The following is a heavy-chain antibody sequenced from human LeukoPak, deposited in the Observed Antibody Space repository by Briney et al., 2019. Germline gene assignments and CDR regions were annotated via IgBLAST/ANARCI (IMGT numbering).Heavy chain of an antibody. Sequence: GGSLRLSCAASGFTSSSYAMHWVRQAPGKGLEWVAVISYDGSNKYYADSVKGRFTISRDNSKNTLYLQMNSLRAEDTAVYYCARGESSYFDYWGQGTLVTVSS. J-gene: IGHJ4*02. CDR3: ARGESSYFDY. V-gene: IGHV3-30-3*01. D-gene: IGHD5-24*01. CDR2: ISYDGSNK. CDR1: GFTSSSYA.